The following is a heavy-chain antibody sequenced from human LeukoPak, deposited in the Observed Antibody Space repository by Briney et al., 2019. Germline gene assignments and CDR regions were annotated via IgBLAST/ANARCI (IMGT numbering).Heavy chain of an antibody. J-gene: IGHJ4*02. V-gene: IGHV3-74*01. D-gene: IGHD1-7*01. CDR3: ARDNKWNYSDC. CDR1: GFTFSSYW. Sequence: GGSLRLSCAASGFTFSSYWMHWVRQAPGKGLVWVSRISGDGSTTRYADAVKGRFTISRDNAKNTLFLQMSSLRAEDTAVYYCARDNKWNYSDCWGQGTLVTVSS. CDR2: ISGDGSTT.